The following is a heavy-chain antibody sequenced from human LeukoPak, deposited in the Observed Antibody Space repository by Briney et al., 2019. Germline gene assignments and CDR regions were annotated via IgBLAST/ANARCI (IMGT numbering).Heavy chain of an antibody. CDR1: GFTFSDYY. D-gene: IGHD3-22*01. V-gene: IGHV3-11*04. CDR2: ISSSGSTI. Sequence: GGSLRLSCAASGFTFSDYYMSWIRQAPGKGLELVSYISSSGSTIYYADSVKGRFTISRDNAKNSLYLQMNSLRAEDTAVYYCARSPSGTMIRFDPRGQGTLVTVSS. CDR3: ARSPSGTMIRFDP. J-gene: IGHJ5*02.